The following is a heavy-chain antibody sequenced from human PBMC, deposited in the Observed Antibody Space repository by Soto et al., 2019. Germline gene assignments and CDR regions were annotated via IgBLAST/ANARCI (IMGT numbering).Heavy chain of an antibody. CDR2: VYYGGT. V-gene: IGHV4-59*01. CDR1: GGSMSSNY. CDR3: VSYRGAFYFEY. J-gene: IGHJ4*02. D-gene: IGHD4-4*01. Sequence: PSETLSLTCSVPGGSMSSNYWSWIRQSSGKGLEWIGFVYYGGTNYNPSFESRVTMSVDTPKKQFSLELGSVTAADTAVYYCVSYRGAFYFEYWGPGTLVTVSS.